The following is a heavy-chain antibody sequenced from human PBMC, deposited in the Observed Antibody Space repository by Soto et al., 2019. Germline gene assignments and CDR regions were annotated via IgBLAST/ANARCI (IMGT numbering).Heavy chain of an antibody. Sequence: PSETLTLTCTASGCSFSSYYWSWIRQPPGKGLEWIGYIYYSGSTNYNPSLKSRVTISVDTSKNHFSLKLSSVTAADTAVYYCEIGGRYDDILTGYYNYFDYWGQGTLVTVSS. CDR2: IYYSGST. J-gene: IGHJ4*02. CDR3: EIGGRYDDILTGYYNYFDY. CDR1: GCSFSSYY. D-gene: IGHD3-9*01. V-gene: IGHV4-59*01.